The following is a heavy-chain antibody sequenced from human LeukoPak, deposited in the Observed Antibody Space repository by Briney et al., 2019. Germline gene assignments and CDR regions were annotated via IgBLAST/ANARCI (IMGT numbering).Heavy chain of an antibody. J-gene: IGHJ4*02. CDR1: GGSISSGSYY. Sequence: SETLSLTCTVSGGSISSGSYYWSWIRQPAGKGLEWIGRIYTSGSTNYNPSLKRRATTSVDTSKNQFSLKLSSVTAADTAVYYCARDNRSGSYSYWGQGTLVTVSS. V-gene: IGHV4-61*02. CDR3: ARDNRSGSYSY. CDR2: IYTSGST. D-gene: IGHD1-26*01.